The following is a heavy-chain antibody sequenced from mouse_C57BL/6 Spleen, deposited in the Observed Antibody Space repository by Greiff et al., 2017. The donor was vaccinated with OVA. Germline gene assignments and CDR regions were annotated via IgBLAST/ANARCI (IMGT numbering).Heavy chain of an antibody. Sequence: QVQLKESGPELVKPGASVKISCKASGYAFSSSWMNWVKQRPGKGLEWIGRIYPGDGDTNYNGKFKGKATLTADKSSSTAYMQLSSLTSEDSAVYFCANHYYGSSYETYWGQGTLVTVSA. CDR1: GYAFSSSW. V-gene: IGHV1-82*01. J-gene: IGHJ3*01. D-gene: IGHD1-1*01. CDR3: ANHYYGSSYETY. CDR2: IYPGDGDT.